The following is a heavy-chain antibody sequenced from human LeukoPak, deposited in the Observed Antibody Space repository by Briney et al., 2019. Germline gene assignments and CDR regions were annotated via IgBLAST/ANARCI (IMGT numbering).Heavy chain of an antibody. V-gene: IGHV1-69*13. CDR3: VCSGSYYNFGY. CDR1: GGTFSSYA. J-gene: IGHJ4*02. CDR2: IIPIFGTA. Sequence: ASVKVSCKASGGTFSSYAISWVRQAPGQGLEWMGGIIPIFGTANYAQKFQGRVTITADESTSTAYMELSSLRSEDTAVYYCVCSGSYYNFGYWGQGTLVSVSS. D-gene: IGHD3-10*02.